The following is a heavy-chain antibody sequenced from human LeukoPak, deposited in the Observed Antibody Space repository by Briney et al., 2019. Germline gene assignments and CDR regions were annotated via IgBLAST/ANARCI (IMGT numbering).Heavy chain of an antibody. V-gene: IGHV4-39*01. D-gene: IGHD1-1*01. J-gene: IGHJ5*02. Sequence: SETLSLTCTVSGGSINSASYYWGWIRQSPGKGLEWIGAIYYSGVTFYNPSLKSRVTISVDTSKNQFSLKLTSVTAADTSIYYCVGRKSTTPNWFDPGAREPWSPSPQ. CDR1: GGSINSASYY. CDR2: IYYSGVT. CDR3: VGRKSTTPNWFDP.